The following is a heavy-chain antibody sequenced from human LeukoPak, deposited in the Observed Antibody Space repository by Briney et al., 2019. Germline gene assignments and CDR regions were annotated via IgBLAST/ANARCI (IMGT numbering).Heavy chain of an antibody. CDR1: GFTFSSYS. CDR2: ISSSSSYI. J-gene: IGHJ4*02. D-gene: IGHD3-22*01. CDR3: ARDYYDSSGYLGY. Sequence: PGGSLRLSCAASGFTFSSYSMNWVRQAPGKGLEGVSSISSSSSYIYYADSVKGRFTISRDNAKNSLYLQMNSLRAEDTAVYYCARDYYDSSGYLGYWGQGTLVTVSS. V-gene: IGHV3-21*01.